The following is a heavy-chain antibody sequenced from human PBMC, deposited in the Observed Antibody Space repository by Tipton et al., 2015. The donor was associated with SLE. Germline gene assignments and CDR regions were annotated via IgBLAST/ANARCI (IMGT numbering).Heavy chain of an antibody. J-gene: IGHJ2*01. CDR3: AREFLNPVTTVHYYFDL. CDR1: GGSLSSSY. V-gene: IGHV4-4*08. CDR2: IYASGTT. Sequence: TLSLTCTVSGGSLSSSYWRWIRQPPGKGLEWIGLIYASGTTNYNPSLRSRLTLSGDTSKNQFSLRLSSATAADTAVYYCAREFLNPVTTVHYYFDLWGRGTLVTVSS. D-gene: IGHD4-11*01.